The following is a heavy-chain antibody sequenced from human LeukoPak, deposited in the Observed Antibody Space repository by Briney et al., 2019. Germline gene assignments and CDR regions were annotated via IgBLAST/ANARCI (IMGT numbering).Heavy chain of an antibody. CDR3: AELGITMIGGV. CDR2: INFSSRTT. CDR1: GFTFSSYS. Sequence: GGSLRLSCAASGFTFSSYSMNWVRQAPGKGLEWVSYINFSSRTTYYADSVKGRFTISRDNAKNSLYLQMNSQRAEDTAVYYCAELGITMIGGVWGKGTTVTISS. D-gene: IGHD3-10*02. V-gene: IGHV3-48*04. J-gene: IGHJ6*04.